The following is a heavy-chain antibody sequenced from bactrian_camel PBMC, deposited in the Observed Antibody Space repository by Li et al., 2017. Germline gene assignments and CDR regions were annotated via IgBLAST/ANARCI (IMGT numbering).Heavy chain of an antibody. V-gene: IGHV3S1*01. Sequence: HVQLVESGGGSVPAGRFLRLSCAASGRNYHRFCMAWFRQAPGKEREEVAIIDTEGGRKYYADSVKGRFTLSRDNAKNTLYLQLNSLKTEDTAVYYCAARMNMGMTATSDFGYWGQGTQVTVS. J-gene: IGHJ6*01. CDR1: GRNYHRFC. CDR3: AARMNMGMTATSDFGY. CDR2: IDTEGGRK. D-gene: IGHD3*01.